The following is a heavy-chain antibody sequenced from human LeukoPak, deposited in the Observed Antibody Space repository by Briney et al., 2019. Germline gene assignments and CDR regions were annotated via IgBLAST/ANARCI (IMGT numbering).Heavy chain of an antibody. CDR2: ISYDGSNK. J-gene: IGHJ5*01. CDR1: GFTFSSYA. CDR3: ARAHDLNWYDS. V-gene: IGHV3-30-3*01. Sequence: GGSLRLSCAASGFTFSSYAMHWARQAPGKGLEWVAVISYDGSNKYYADSVKGRFTISRDNSKNTLYLQMNSLRASDTAMYYCARAHDLNWYDSWGQGTLVTVSS.